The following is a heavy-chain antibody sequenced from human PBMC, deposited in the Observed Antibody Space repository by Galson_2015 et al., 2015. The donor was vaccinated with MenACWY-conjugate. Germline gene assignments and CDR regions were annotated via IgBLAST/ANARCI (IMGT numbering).Heavy chain of an antibody. J-gene: IGHJ4*02. D-gene: IGHD1-26*01. CDR1: GFIFDTYW. CDR3: AKTRGASFYFDS. V-gene: IGHV3-74*01. CDR2: INPGGSST. Sequence: SLRLSCAASGFIFDTYWMHWVRHAPGKGLVWVSRINPGGSSTTYADSVKDRFTISGGNAKNTLCLQMNSLRPEDTAVFYCAKTRGASFYFDSWGQGALVTVSS.